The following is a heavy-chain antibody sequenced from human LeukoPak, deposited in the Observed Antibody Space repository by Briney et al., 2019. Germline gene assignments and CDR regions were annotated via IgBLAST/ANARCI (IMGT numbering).Heavy chain of an antibody. J-gene: IGHJ4*02. D-gene: IGHD3-10*01. CDR1: GFTVSSNY. CDR3: AKDLNYGFDS. Sequence: GGSLRLSCAASGFTVSSNYMSWARQAPGKGLEGVSAISGSGDKTFYAESVRGRFTISRDNSRNTLYLQMNSLRAEDTAVYYCAKDLNYGFDSWGQGTLVTV. CDR2: ISGSGDKT. V-gene: IGHV3-23*01.